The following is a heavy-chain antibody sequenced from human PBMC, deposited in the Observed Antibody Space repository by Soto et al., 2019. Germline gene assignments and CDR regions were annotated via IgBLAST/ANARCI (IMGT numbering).Heavy chain of an antibody. CDR3: ARRGHVAVAGMDYYYYGMDV. V-gene: IGHV4-39*01. D-gene: IGHD6-19*01. CDR1: GGSISSSSYY. Sequence: SETLSLTCTVSGGSISSSSYYWGWIRQPPGKGLEWIGSIYYSGSTYYNPSLKSRVTISVDTSKNQFSLKLSSVTAADTAVYYCARRGHVAVAGMDYYYYGMDVWGQGTTVTVSS. J-gene: IGHJ6*02. CDR2: IYYSGST.